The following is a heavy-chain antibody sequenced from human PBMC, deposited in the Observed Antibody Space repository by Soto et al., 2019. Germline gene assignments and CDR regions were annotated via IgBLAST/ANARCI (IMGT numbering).Heavy chain of an antibody. V-gene: IGHV1-69*06. Sequence: QVQLVQSGAEVKKPGSSVKVSCKASGGTFSSYAISWVRQAPGQGLEWMGGIIHIFGTANYAQKFQGRVTITADKSTSTAYMELSNLRSEDTAVYYCAGWVYDSSGSFDYWGQGTLVTVSS. J-gene: IGHJ4*02. CDR1: GGTFSSYA. CDR3: AGWVYDSSGSFDY. CDR2: IIHIFGTA. D-gene: IGHD3-22*01.